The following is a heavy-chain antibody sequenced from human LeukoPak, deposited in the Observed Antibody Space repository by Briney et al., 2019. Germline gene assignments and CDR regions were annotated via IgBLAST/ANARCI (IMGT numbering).Heavy chain of an antibody. D-gene: IGHD6-19*01. CDR2: VSGSGDST. V-gene: IGHV3-23*01. CDR3: AKGAERFSIGWSLRIDY. Sequence: GGSLRLSCAASGFTFSSYAMSWIRQVPGKGLEWVSSVSGSGDSTYYADSVKGRFTISRDNSKDTLYLQINSLRAEDTAVYYCAKGAERFSIGWSLRIDYWGQGTLVTVSS. CDR1: GFTFSSYA. J-gene: IGHJ4*02.